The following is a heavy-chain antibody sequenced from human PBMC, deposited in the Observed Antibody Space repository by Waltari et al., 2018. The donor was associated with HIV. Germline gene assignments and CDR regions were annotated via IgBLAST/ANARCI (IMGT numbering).Heavy chain of an antibody. Sequence: EVQLVESGGGLVKPGGSLRLSCAVSGFDFPNALLNWGRQAPGKGLEWIGRIKSHSDGGTSDYAAPLKGRFSISRDDSQRTLFLQISSLMTEDTGVYYCTTDVYDGSGGNAFDVWGQGTMVTVSS. CDR2: IKSHSDGGTS. CDR3: TTDVYDGSGGNAFDV. V-gene: IGHV3-15*01. CDR1: GFDFPNAL. D-gene: IGHD5-12*01. J-gene: IGHJ3*01.